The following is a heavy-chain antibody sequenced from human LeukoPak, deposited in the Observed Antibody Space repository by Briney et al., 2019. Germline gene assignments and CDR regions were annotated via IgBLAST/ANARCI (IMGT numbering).Heavy chain of an antibody. Sequence: SSETLSLTCAVSGESFSGYFWTWIRQPPGKGLEWIGKSNHFGSTDYNPSLKSRVTISVDTSKKQFSLNVRSVTDADTAVYFCARGRLQLWSFPLPYNHYAIDVWGQGTTVTVSS. CDR1: GESFSGYF. J-gene: IGHJ6*02. D-gene: IGHD5-18*01. V-gene: IGHV4-34*01. CDR2: SNHFGST. CDR3: ARGRLQLWSFPLPYNHYAIDV.